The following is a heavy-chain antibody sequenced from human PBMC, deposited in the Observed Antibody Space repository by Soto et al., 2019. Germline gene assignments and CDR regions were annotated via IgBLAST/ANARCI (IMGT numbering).Heavy chain of an antibody. V-gene: IGHV3-48*03. CDR3: ARRASR. D-gene: IGHD1-26*01. CDR2: IHPSGQPI. Sequence: EVQLVESGGGLVQPGGSLRLSCAVSGFTFSSSEMYWVRQAPGKGLEWISYIHPSGQPIFYADSVKGRFTISRDNANNSQFLQMNSLRAEDTAVYYCARRASRWGQGTMVTVSS. CDR1: GFTFSSSE. J-gene: IGHJ3*01.